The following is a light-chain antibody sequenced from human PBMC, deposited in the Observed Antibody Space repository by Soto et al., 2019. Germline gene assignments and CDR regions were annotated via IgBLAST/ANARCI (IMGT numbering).Light chain of an antibody. CDR3: SSYTSSSTLV. CDR2: EVS. V-gene: IGLV2-14*01. Sequence: QSALTQPASVSGSPGQSITISCTGTSSDVGGYDYVSWYQQHPGKVPKLMIYEVSHRPSGFSNRFSGSKSGNTGSLTISGLQAEDEADYYCSSYTSSSTLVFGTGTKVTVL. J-gene: IGLJ1*01. CDR1: SSDVGGYDY.